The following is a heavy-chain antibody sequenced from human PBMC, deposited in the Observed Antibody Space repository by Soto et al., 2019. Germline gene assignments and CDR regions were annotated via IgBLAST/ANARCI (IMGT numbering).Heavy chain of an antibody. CDR1: GGSISTYY. D-gene: IGHD2-2*01. CDR3: ARVLRYCSSTSCYAYYYYGIDV. J-gene: IGHJ6*04. V-gene: IGHV4-59*01. Sequence: PSETLSLTCTVSGGSISTYYWSWVRQPPGKGLEWIGYIYHSGSTNYNPSLESRVTMSVDTSKNQFSLKLSSVTAADTAVYYFARVLRYCSSTSCYAYYYYGIDVRREGTTVTVSS. CDR2: IYHSGST.